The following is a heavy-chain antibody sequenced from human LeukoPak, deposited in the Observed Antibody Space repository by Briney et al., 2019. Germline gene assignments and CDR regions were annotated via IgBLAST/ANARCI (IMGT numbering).Heavy chain of an antibody. Sequence: GASVKVSCKASGGTFSSYAISWVRQAPGQGLEWMGRIIPILGIANYAQKFQGRVTITADKSTSTAYMELSSLRSEDTAVYYCARDRSSGYYYHYWGQGTLVTVSS. J-gene: IGHJ4*02. CDR2: IIPILGIA. CDR3: ARDRSSGYYYHY. V-gene: IGHV1-69*04. CDR1: GGTFSSYA. D-gene: IGHD3-22*01.